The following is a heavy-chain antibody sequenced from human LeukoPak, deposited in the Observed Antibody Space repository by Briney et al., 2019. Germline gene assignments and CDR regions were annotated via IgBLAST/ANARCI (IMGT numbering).Heavy chain of an antibody. CDR2: IYYSGST. Sequence: SETLSLTCTVSGGSISSYYWSWIRQPPGKGLEWIGYIYYSGSTNYNPSLKSRVTISVDTSKNQFSLKLSSVTAADTAVYYCARVRLATIAFDYWGQGTLVTVSS. D-gene: IGHD5-24*01. J-gene: IGHJ4*02. V-gene: IGHV4-59*01. CDR3: ARVRLATIAFDY. CDR1: GGSISSYY.